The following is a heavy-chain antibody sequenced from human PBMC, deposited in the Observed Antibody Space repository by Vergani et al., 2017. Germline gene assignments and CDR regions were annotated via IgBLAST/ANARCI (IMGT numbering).Heavy chain of an antibody. D-gene: IGHD2-15*01. CDR3: TRSECSGTTCYGHYFDL. CDR2: IKSDGRT. Sequence: VELLESGGGLAQPGGSLRVSCPASGFRVTTYYMSWVRQAPGKGLEWVSVIKSDGRTSYAESVRGRFSTSRDTSRNAVYLQMNILRVEDTGVYYCTRSECSGTTCYGHYFDLWGHGSLVAVSS. CDR1: GFRVTTYY. V-gene: IGHV3-66*02. J-gene: IGHJ4*01.